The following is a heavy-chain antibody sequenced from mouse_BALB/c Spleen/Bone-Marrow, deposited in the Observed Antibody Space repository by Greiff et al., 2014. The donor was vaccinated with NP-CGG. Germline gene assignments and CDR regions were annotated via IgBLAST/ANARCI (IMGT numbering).Heavy chain of an antibody. V-gene: IGHV2-9*02. D-gene: IGHD1-2*01. CDR3: ARITTATGAMDY. Sequence: VQLVESGPGLVAPSQSLSITCTVSGFSLTNYGVLWVRQPPGKGLEWLGVIWADGSTNYNSALMSRLSISKDNSKSQVFFKMNSLQTDDTAMYYCARITTATGAMDYWGQGTSVTVSS. CDR2: IWADGST. J-gene: IGHJ4*01. CDR1: GFSLTNYG.